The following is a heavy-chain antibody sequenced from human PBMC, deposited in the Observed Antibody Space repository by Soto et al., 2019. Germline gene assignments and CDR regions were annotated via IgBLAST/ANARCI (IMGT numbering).Heavy chain of an antibody. V-gene: IGHV3-23*01. D-gene: IGHD2-15*01. CDR2: ISGSGGST. Sequence: GGSLRLSXAASGFTFSSYAMSWVRQAPGKGLEWVSAISGSGGSTYYADSVKGRFTISRDNSKNTLYLQMNSLRAEDTAVYYCAKDINYRSGGSCYSLYYYYGMDVWGQGTTVTVSS. J-gene: IGHJ6*02. CDR3: AKDINYRSGGSCYSLYYYYGMDV. CDR1: GFTFSSYA.